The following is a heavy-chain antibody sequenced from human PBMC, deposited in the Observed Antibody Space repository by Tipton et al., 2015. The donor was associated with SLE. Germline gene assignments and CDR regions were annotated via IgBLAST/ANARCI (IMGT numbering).Heavy chain of an antibody. D-gene: IGHD2-15*01. CDR3: ARHCSGGSCYDY. V-gene: IGHV4-34*01. CDR2: INHSGST. CDR1: GGSISSYY. Sequence: TLSLTCTVSGGSISSYYWSWIRQPPGKGLEWIGEINHSGSTNYNPSLKSRVTISVDTSKNQFSLKLSSVTAADTAVYYCARHCSGGSCYDYWGQGTLVTVSS. J-gene: IGHJ4*02.